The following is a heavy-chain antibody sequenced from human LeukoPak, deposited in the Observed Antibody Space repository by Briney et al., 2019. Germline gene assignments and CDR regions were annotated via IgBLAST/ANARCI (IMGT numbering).Heavy chain of an antibody. V-gene: IGHV1-8*01. D-gene: IGHD6-13*01. CDR2: MNPNSGNT. J-gene: IGHJ6*03. CDR3: SRAKSSRKAAGGKARRDYYMDV. Sequence: ASVKVSCKASGYTFTSYDINWVRQATGQGLEWMGWMNPNSGNTGYAQKFQGRVTMTRNTSIITAYMELSRLRSEDTALYNSSRAKSSRKAAGGKARRDYYMDVWGKGTTVTVSS. CDR1: GYTFTSYD.